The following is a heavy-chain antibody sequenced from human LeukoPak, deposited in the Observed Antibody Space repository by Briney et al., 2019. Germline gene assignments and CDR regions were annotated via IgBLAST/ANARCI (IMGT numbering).Heavy chain of an antibody. V-gene: IGHV1-24*01. Sequence: VASVKVSCKVSGNTLSELSIHWVRQTPGQGLEWMGGFDPEDGETIYAETFQARVTMTEDTSTDTAYMQLTNLRSEDTAVYFCATEAELAWAPYYYGLGVWGQGTTVTVSS. D-gene: IGHD3-10*01. CDR2: FDPEDGET. J-gene: IGHJ6*02. CDR3: ATEAELAWAPYYYGLGV. CDR1: GNTLSELS.